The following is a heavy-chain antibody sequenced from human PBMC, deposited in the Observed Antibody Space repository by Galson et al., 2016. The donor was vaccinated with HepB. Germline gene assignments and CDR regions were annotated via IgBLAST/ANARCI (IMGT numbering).Heavy chain of an antibody. J-gene: IGHJ6*02. V-gene: IGHV3-23*01. CDR2: ISGIDRGT. CDR1: GFTFSSYA. D-gene: IGHD6-19*01. Sequence: SLRLSCAASGFTFSSYAMTWVRQAPGKRLEWVSTISGIDRGTYYADSVKGRFTISRDNSKNTVHLHMNSLRVEDTAVYYCAKMRVYTSGWLIHGMDVWGQGTTVTVSS. CDR3: AKMRVYTSGWLIHGMDV.